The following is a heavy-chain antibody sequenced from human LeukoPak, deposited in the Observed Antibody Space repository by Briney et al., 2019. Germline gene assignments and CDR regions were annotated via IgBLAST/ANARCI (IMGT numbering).Heavy chain of an antibody. CDR3: ARDTRSYDTSGYYYFDY. Sequence: SETLSLTCSVSGASTTSYYWNWIRQAPGKGLEWIGYIYSDGTTSYSPSLRSRVTISIDTSRNQFSLKLSSVTAADAAVYHCARDTRSYDTSGYYYFDYWGQGALVTVSS. D-gene: IGHD3-22*01. CDR2: IYSDGTT. J-gene: IGHJ4*02. V-gene: IGHV4-59*01. CDR1: GASTTSYY.